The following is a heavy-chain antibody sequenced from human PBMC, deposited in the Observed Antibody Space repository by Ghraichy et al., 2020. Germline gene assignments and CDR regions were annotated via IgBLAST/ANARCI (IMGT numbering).Heavy chain of an antibody. D-gene: IGHD3-10*01. Sequence: ASVKVSCKASGYTFTSYDINWVRQATGQGLEWMGWMNPNSGNTGYAQKFQGRVTMTRNTSISTAYMELSSLRSEDTAVYYCARVVYGSGSQYYYYYGMDVWCQGTTVTVSS. CDR2: MNPNSGNT. CDR3: ARVVYGSGSQYYYYYGMDV. V-gene: IGHV1-8*01. J-gene: IGHJ6*02. CDR1: GYTFTSYD.